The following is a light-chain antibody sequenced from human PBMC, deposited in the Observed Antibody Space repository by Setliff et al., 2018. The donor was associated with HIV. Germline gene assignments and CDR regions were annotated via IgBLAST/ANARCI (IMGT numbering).Light chain of an antibody. CDR1: SSDVGGYKY. V-gene: IGLV2-11*01. CDR3: CSYAGSYPYV. CDR2: DVS. Sequence: QSALTQPRSVSGSPGQSVTISCTGSSSDVGGYKYVSWYQQHPGKAPKLMIYDVSKRPSGAPDRFSGSKSGNTASLTISGLRAEDEADYYCCSYAGSYPYVFGTGTKVTVL. J-gene: IGLJ1*01.